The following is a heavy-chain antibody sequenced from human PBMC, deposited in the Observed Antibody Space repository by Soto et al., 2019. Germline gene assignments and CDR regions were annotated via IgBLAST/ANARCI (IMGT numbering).Heavy chain of an antibody. V-gene: IGHV3-23*01. CDR2: ISANGQGI. D-gene: IGHD1-7*01. Sequence: LRLSCAASGFTFSTYALSWVRQAPGKGLEWVSAISANGQGIYYADSVRGRFTISRDNSKNTIFLHMDSLRAEDTAVYYCAKDRNYPRDQFHYWGQGTLVTVSS. CDR1: GFTFSTYA. J-gene: IGHJ4*02. CDR3: AKDRNYPRDQFHY.